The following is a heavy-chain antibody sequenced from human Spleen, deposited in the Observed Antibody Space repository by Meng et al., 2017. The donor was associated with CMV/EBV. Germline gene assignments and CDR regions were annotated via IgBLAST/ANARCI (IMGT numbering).Heavy chain of an antibody. CDR3: ARDRGYSHGYAFDY. CDR1: GFTFSRNA. Sequence: GESLKISCAASGFTFSRNAIHWVRQAPGKGLEWVAVISYDGSNEYYADSVKGRFTVSRDNAKNSLYLQMDSLRAEDTAIYYCARDRGYSHGYAFDYWGQGTLVTVSS. J-gene: IGHJ4*02. V-gene: IGHV3-30-3*01. CDR2: ISYDGSNE. D-gene: IGHD5-18*01.